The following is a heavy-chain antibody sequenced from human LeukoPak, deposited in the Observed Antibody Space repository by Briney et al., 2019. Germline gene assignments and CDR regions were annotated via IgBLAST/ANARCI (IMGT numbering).Heavy chain of an antibody. CDR2: INTNTGNP. CDR3: ARAGPISYDFWSGYYNAHYYYYYMDV. V-gene: IGHV7-4-1*02. D-gene: IGHD3-3*01. CDR1: GYTFTSYA. J-gene: IGHJ6*03. Sequence: ASVKVSCKASGYTFTSYAMTWVREAPGQGLEWIGWINTNTGNPTYAQGFTGRFVFSLDTSVSTAYLQISSLKAEDTAVYYCARAGPISYDFWSGYYNAHYYYYYMDVWGKGTTVTVSS.